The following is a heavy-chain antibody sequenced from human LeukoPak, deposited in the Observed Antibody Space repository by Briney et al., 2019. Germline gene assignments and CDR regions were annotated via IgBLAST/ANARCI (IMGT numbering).Heavy chain of an antibody. Sequence: SETLSLTCTVSGGSISSSSYYWGWIRQPPGKGLEWIGSIYYSGSTYYNPSLKSRVTISVDTSKNQFSLKLSSVTAADTAVYYCARAIRRYYDSSLFDYWGRGTLVTVSS. CDR1: GGSISSSSYY. D-gene: IGHD3-22*01. CDR3: ARAIRRYYDSSLFDY. CDR2: IYYSGST. V-gene: IGHV4-39*07. J-gene: IGHJ4*02.